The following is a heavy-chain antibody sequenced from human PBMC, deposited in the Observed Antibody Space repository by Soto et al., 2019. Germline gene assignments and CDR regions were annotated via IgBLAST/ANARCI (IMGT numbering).Heavy chain of an antibody. CDR1: GFTFSSYG. CDR2: ISYAGSNK. D-gene: IGHD5-18*01. J-gene: IGHJ6*02. V-gene: IGHV3-30*03. CDR3: SSGYSYGYVVRIMDV. Sequence: QVQLVESGGGVVQPGRSLRLSGAASGFTFSSYGMHWVRQAPGKGLEWVAVISYAGSNKYYADSVKGRFTISRDNSKNALYLQMTSLRAEDTAVYYCSSGYSYGYVVRIMDVWGQGSTVTVSS.